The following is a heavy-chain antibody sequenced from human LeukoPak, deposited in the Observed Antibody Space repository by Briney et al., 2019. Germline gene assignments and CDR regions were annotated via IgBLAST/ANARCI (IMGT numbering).Heavy chain of an antibody. CDR2: ISGGIEST. CDR1: GFTSTNYA. D-gene: IGHD6-13*01. Sequence: GGSLRLSCAASGFTSTNYAMSWVRHAPGKGLEWVSAISGGIESTYYADSVKGRFTTSRDNSENRLYLQMNSLRAEDTAIYYCAKGSAAARPYFFDYWGQGTVVTVSS. CDR3: AKGSAAARPYFFDY. J-gene: IGHJ4*02. V-gene: IGHV3-23*01.